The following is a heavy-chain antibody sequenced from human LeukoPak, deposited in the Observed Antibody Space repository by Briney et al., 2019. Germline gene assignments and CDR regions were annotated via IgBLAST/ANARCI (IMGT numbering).Heavy chain of an antibody. CDR1: GYTFTSYG. Sequence: ASVKVSCKASGYTFTSYGISWVRQAPGQGLEWMGWISAYNGNTNYAQKLQGRVTMTTDTSTSTAYMELRSLRSDDTAVYYCARAYYYDSSDYFLNWFDPWGQGTLVTVSS. CDR3: ARAYYYDSSDYFLNWFDP. V-gene: IGHV1-18*01. J-gene: IGHJ5*02. D-gene: IGHD3-22*01. CDR2: ISAYNGNT.